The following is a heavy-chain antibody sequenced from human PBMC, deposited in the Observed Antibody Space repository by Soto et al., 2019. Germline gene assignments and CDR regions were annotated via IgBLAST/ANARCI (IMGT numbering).Heavy chain of an antibody. CDR2: INHSGST. D-gene: IGHD3-3*01. CDR3: ASPYYDFWTGPPWGTQKYYFDF. J-gene: IGHJ4*02. V-gene: IGHV4-34*01. Sequence: SETLSLTCAVYGGSFSGYYWSWIRQPPGKGLEWIGEINHSGSTNYNPPLESRITISVDTSKNQFSLKLSSVTAADTAVYYCASPYYDFWTGPPWGTQKYYFDFWGQGTPVTVSS. CDR1: GGSFSGYY.